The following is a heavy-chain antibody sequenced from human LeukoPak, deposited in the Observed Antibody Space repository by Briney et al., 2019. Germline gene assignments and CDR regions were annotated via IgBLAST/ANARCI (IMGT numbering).Heavy chain of an antibody. CDR1: GFTFSSYW. CDR3: ARETGTTGTPYYFDF. CDR2: IKHDGSVK. V-gene: IGHV3-7*01. Sequence: GGSLRLSCAASGFTFSSYWMTWVRQAPGKGLEWVANIKHDGSVKYYVDSVKGRFTISRDNAESSLSLQMNSLRGEDTAIYYCARETGTTGTPYYFDFWGHGALVTVSS. D-gene: IGHD1-7*01. J-gene: IGHJ4*01.